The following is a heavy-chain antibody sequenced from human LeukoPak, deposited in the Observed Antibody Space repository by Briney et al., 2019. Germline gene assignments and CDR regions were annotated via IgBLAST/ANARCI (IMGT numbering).Heavy chain of an antibody. Sequence: ASVKVSCKASGGTFSSYAISWVRQAPGQVLEWMGGIIPIFGTANYAQKFQGRVTITADESTSTAYMELSSLRSEDTAVYYCARDAGIVATANWGQGTLVTVSS. J-gene: IGHJ4*02. CDR2: IIPIFGTA. CDR1: GGTFSSYA. V-gene: IGHV1-69*13. CDR3: ARDAGIVATAN. D-gene: IGHD5-12*01.